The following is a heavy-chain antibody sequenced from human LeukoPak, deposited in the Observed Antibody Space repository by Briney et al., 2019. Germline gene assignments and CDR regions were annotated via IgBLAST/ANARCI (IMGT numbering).Heavy chain of an antibody. CDR1: GGSISSYY. D-gene: IGHD2-2*01. CDR2: IYYSGST. Sequence: PSETLSLTCTVSGGSISSYYWSWIRQPPGKGLEWIGYIYYSGSTNYNPSLKSRVTMSVDTSKNQFSLKLSSVTAADTAVYYCARDGGSSTSKNWFDPWGQGTLVTVSS. J-gene: IGHJ5*02. V-gene: IGHV4-59*01. CDR3: ARDGGSSTSKNWFDP.